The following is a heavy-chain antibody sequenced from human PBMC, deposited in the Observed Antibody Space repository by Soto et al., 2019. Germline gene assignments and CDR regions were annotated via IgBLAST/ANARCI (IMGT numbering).Heavy chain of an antibody. V-gene: IGHV2-5*02. D-gene: IGHD6-13*01. CDR1: GFSFTTDGMG. CDR3: AHRYWAASGTRYYFDY. J-gene: IGHJ4*02. Sequence: QITLKESGPTLVKPTQTLTLTCTFSGFSFTTDGMGVGWIRQSPGKALEWLALIYWDDDKRYSPSLKSTLTSSKDAARNPVVLTLTNMDPADTATYYCAHRYWAASGTRYYFDYWGQGTLVTVSS. CDR2: IYWDDDK.